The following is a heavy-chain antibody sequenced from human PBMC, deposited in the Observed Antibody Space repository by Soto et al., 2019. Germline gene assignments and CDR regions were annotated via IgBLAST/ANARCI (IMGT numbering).Heavy chain of an antibody. V-gene: IGHV1-46*01. CDR2: INPSGGST. D-gene: IGHD3-16*02. CDR3: AIDKFSSGVWGSYRYSWFDP. CDR1: GYTFTSYY. Sequence: ASVKVSCKASGYTFTSYYMHWVRQAPGQGLEWMGIINPSGGSTSYAKKFQGRVTMTRDTSTSTVYMEVSSLRSEDTAVYYCAIDKFSSGVWGSYRYSWFDPWGQGTLVTVSS. J-gene: IGHJ5*02.